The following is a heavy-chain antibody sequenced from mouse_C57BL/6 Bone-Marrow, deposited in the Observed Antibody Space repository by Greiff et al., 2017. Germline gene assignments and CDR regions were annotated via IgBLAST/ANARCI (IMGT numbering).Heavy chain of an antibody. J-gene: IGHJ3*01. CDR2: IWWNDDK. CDR3: ALNDGGSSAWFAE. D-gene: IGHD1-1*01. CDR1: GFSLSTSNMG. Sequence: QVTLKESGPGILQPSQSLSLSCSFSGFSLSTSNMGLGWLRHPSGKGREWLVHIWWNDDKYYNPSLKSRLTISKDTSNNQVFLTITSVDTADTARYYCALNDGGSSAWFAEWGQGTLVTVAA. V-gene: IGHV8-5*01.